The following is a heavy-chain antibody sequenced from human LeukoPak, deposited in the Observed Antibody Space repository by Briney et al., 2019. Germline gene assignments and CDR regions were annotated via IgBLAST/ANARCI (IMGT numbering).Heavy chain of an antibody. J-gene: IGHJ4*02. Sequence: SETLSLTCIVSGDSVTSHYWSWIRQPPGKGLEWIGYIYYSGISKYNPSLKSRVTMSVDTSNNQFSLKLSFVTAADSAVYYCARGSSRPDYWGQGTLVTVSS. D-gene: IGHD3-16*02. CDR3: ARGSSRPDY. CDR2: IYYSGIS. V-gene: IGHV4-59*02. CDR1: GDSVTSHY.